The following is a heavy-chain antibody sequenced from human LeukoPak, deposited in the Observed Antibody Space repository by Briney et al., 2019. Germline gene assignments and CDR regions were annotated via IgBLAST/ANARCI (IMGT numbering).Heavy chain of an antibody. V-gene: IGHV4-34*01. J-gene: IGHJ5*02. CDR2: INHSGST. CDR3: ARVGPLYYYGSGSYYKKNWFDP. D-gene: IGHD3-10*01. Sequence: SETLSLTCAVYGGSFSGYYWSWIRQPPGKGLEWIGEINHSGSTNYNPSLKSRVTISVDTSKNQFSLKLSSVTAADTAVYYCARVGPLYYYGSGSYYKKNWFDPWGQGTLVAVSS. CDR1: GGSFSGYY.